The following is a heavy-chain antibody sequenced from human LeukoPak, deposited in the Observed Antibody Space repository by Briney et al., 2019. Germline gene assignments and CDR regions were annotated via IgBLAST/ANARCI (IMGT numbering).Heavy chain of an antibody. CDR1: GGTFSSYA. J-gene: IGHJ4*02. Sequence: EASVKVSCKASGGTFSSYAISWVRQAPGQGLEWMGGIIPIFGTANYAQKFQGRVTITADESTSTAYMELSSLRSEDTAVYYCARPAVAGLYYLDYWGQGTLVTVSS. D-gene: IGHD6-19*01. CDR2: IIPIFGTA. CDR3: ARPAVAGLYYLDY. V-gene: IGHV1-69*13.